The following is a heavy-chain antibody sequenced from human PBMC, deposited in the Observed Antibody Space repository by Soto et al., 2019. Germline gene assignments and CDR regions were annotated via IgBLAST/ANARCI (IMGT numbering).Heavy chain of an antibody. D-gene: IGHD3-10*01. J-gene: IGHJ6*02. Sequence: PSETLSLTCVVYGGSFSGYSWSWIRQPPGKGLEWIGEINHSGSTNYNPSLESRVTMSVDTSKHQFSLNLNSVTAADTAVYYCAGSARQGGINMVRGRIEEYYYYYGVDVWGQGTTVTVSS. CDR3: AGSARQGGINMVRGRIEEYYYYYGVDV. CDR1: GGSFSGYS. V-gene: IGHV4-34*01. CDR2: INHSGST.